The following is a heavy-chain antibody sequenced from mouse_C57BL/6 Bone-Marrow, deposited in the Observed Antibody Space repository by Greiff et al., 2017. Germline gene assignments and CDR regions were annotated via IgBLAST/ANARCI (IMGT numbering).Heavy chain of an antibody. CDR1: GYSITSGYD. V-gene: IGHV3-1*01. CDR2: ISYSGST. CDR3: AREDYYGSSHWYFDV. D-gene: IGHD1-1*01. Sequence: EVQRVESGPGMVKPSQSLSLTCTVTGYSITSGYDWHWIRHFPGNKLEWMGYISYSGSTNYNPSLKSRISITHDTSKNHFFLKLNSVTTEDTATYYCAREDYYGSSHWYFDVWGTGTTVTVSS. J-gene: IGHJ1*03.